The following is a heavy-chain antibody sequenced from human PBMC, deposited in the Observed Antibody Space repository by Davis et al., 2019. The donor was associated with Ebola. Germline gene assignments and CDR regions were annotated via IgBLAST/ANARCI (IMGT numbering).Heavy chain of an antibody. D-gene: IGHD1-26*01. J-gene: IGHJ4*02. V-gene: IGHV3-30*18. CDR1: GFTFSSYG. CDR2: ISYDGSNK. CDR3: AKYVLAGALDY. Sequence: GESLKISCAASGFTFSSYGMHWVRQAPGKGLEWVAVISYDGSNKYYADSVKGRFTISRDNSKNTLYLQMNSLRAEDTAVYYCAKYVLAGALDYWGQGTLVTVSS.